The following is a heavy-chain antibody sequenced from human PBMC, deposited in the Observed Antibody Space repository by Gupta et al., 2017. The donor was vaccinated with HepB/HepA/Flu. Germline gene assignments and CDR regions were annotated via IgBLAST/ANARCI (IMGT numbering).Heavy chain of an antibody. Sequence: EVQLLESGGGLVQPGGSLRLSCEASGFTFSSYAMSWVRQAPGKGLEWVSSISGRGGSTSYADSVKGRFTISRDNSKNTLYLQMHSLRAEDTAVYYCAKDRLYDSNGHYYATFVYWGQGTLVTVSS. CDR1: GFTFSSYA. D-gene: IGHD3-22*01. V-gene: IGHV3-23*01. CDR2: ISGRGGST. J-gene: IGHJ4*02. CDR3: AKDRLYDSNGHYYATFVY.